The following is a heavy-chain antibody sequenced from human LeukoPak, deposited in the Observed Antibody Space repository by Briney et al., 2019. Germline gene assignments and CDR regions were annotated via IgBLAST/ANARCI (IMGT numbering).Heavy chain of an antibody. CDR3: ARGRSSRTSRLHPDY. CDR2: INPNNGAT. Sequence: ASVKVSCKASGYTFTGYYMHWVRQAPGQGLEWMGRINPNNGATNYAQKLQGRVTMTTDTSTSTAYMELRSLRSDDTAVYYCARGRSSRTSRLHPDYWGQGTLVTVSS. J-gene: IGHJ4*02. D-gene: IGHD1/OR15-1a*01. CDR1: GYTFTGYY. V-gene: IGHV1-2*06.